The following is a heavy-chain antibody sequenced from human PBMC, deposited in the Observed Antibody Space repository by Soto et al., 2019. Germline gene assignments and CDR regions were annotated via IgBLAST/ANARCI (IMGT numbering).Heavy chain of an antibody. CDR2: IIPILGIA. D-gene: IGHD5-12*01. V-gene: IGHV1-69*02. J-gene: IGHJ4*02. CDR1: GGTFSSYT. CDR3: ARRRDGYNGDAY. Sequence: QVQLVQSGAEVKKPGSSVKVSCKASGGTFSSYTISWVRQAPGQGLEWMGRIIPILGIANYAQKFQGRVXIXAXXSKSTAYMELSSLRSEDTAVYYCARRRDGYNGDAYWGQGTLVTVSS.